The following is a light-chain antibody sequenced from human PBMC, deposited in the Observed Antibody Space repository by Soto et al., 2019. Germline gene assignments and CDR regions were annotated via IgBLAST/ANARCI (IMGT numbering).Light chain of an antibody. CDR2: GAS. CDR1: QSFSSSF. V-gene: IGKV3-20*01. Sequence: ELVLTQSPDTLSLSPGARATLSCRASQSFSSSFLAWYQQKPGQAPRVLIYGASRSATGIPDRFSGSGFGTEFTLTNSRLEPEEFAMDYYQQYYSSRTFGQGTKVDMK. J-gene: IGKJ1*01. CDR3: QQYYSSRT.